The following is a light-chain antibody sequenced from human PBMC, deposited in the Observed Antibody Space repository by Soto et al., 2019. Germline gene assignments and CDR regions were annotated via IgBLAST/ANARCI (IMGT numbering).Light chain of an antibody. CDR2: GAS. Sequence: EIVMTQSPATLSVSPGERATLSCRASQSVSSNLAWYQQKPGQAPRLLIYGASGRATAIPDRFSGSGSGTEFTLTISSLQPDDFATYYCQQYNSYPWTFGQGTKVDIK. V-gene: IGKV3D-15*01. CDR3: QQYNSYPWT. CDR1: QSVSSN. J-gene: IGKJ1*01.